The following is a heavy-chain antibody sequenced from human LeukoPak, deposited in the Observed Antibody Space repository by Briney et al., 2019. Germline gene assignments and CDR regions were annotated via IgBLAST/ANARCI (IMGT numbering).Heavy chain of an antibody. J-gene: IGHJ6*03. CDR1: GFTFSSYS. Sequence: PGGSVRLSCAASGFTFSSYSMNWVRQASGKGLEWVSYISSSSTIYYADSVKGRFTISRDNAKNSLYLQMNSLRAEDTAVYYCARAGALDILGRAAPYYYYMDVWGKGTTVTVSS. CDR2: ISSSSTI. V-gene: IGHV3-48*01. D-gene: IGHD3-9*01. CDR3: ARAGALDILGRAAPYYYYMDV.